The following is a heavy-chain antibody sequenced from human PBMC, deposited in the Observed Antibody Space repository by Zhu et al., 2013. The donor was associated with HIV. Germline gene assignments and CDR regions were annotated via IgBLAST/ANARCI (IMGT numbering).Heavy chain of an antibody. D-gene: IGHD2-15*01. V-gene: IGHV1-2*02. CDR2: INPDSGAT. CDR1: AYSFTGYY. Sequence: QVQLVQSGAEVKKPGASVTVSCKASAYSFTGYYIHWVRQAPGQGLEWMGWINPDSGATIYAQKFQGRVTMTGDTSISTAYMELKRLNSDDTAFYYCARVPGGGSSSAFDIWGQGTMVTVSS. CDR3: ARVPGGGSSSAFDI. J-gene: IGHJ3*02.